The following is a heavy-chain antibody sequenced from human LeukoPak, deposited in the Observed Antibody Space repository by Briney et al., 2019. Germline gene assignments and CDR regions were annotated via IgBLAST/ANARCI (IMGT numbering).Heavy chain of an antibody. J-gene: IGHJ6*03. D-gene: IGHD5-18*01. CDR2: ISWNSGSI. Sequence: GGSLRLSCAASGFTFDDYAMHWVRQAPGKGLEWVSGISWNSGSIGYADSVKGRFTISRDNAKNSLYLQMNSLRVEDTAVYYCAGAYRGYSYGYYDYYMDVWGKGTTVTVSS. CDR3: AGAYRGYSYGYYDYYMDV. CDR1: GFTFDDYA. V-gene: IGHV3-9*01.